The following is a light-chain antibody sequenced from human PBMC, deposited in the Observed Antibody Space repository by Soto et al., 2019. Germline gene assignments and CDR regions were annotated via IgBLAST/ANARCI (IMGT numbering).Light chain of an antibody. CDR1: QSVSSS. CDR3: QHRSNWPRLT. V-gene: IGKV3D-20*02. J-gene: IGKJ4*01. CDR2: GAS. Sequence: EILLTQSPATLSVSPGESATLSCRASQSVSSSLAWYQQKPGQAPRLVIYGASSRAAGIPDRFSGSGSGTDFTLTINRLEPEDFAVYYCQHRSNWPRLTFGGGTKVDIK.